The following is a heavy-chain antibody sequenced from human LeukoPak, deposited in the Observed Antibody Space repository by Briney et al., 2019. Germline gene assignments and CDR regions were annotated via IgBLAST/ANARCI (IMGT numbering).Heavy chain of an antibody. D-gene: IGHD3-10*01. CDR3: ARELITMVRGVIIKFSGANWFDP. J-gene: IGHJ5*02. V-gene: IGHV1-46*01. CDR2: INPSGGST. CDR1: GYTFTSYY. Sequence: GASVKVSCKASGYTFTSYYMHWVRQAPGQGLEWMGIINPSGGSTSYAQKFQGRVTMTRDMSTSTVYMELSSLRSEDTAVYYCARELITMVRGVIIKFSGANWFDPWGQGTLVTVSS.